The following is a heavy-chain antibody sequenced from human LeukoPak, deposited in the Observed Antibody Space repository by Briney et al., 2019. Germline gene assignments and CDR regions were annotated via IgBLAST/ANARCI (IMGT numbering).Heavy chain of an antibody. CDR1: GYSINTGFY. CDR2: ISHGGRT. Sequence: SETLSLTCGVSGYSINTGFYWGWIRQPPGKGLQWIGSISHGGRTYYNPSLKSRVTISVDTSKNQFSLKLSSVTAADTAVYYCARHSAYYYDSSGYYWGQGTLVTVSS. CDR3: ARHSAYYYDSSGYY. J-gene: IGHJ4*02. D-gene: IGHD3-22*01. V-gene: IGHV4-38-2*01.